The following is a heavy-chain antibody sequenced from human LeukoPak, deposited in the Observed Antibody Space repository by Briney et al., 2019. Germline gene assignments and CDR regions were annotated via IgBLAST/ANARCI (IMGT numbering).Heavy chain of an antibody. D-gene: IGHD5-18*01. V-gene: IGHV3-30*03. CDR2: ISYDGSNK. CDR3: ATDKDTAMTFDY. CDR1: GFTFSSYG. J-gene: IGHJ4*02. Sequence: GGSLRLSRAASGFTFSSYGMHWVRQAPGKGLEWVAVISYDGSNKYYADSVKGRFTISRDNSKNTLYLQMNSLRAEDTAVYYCATDKDTAMTFDYWGQGTLVTVSS.